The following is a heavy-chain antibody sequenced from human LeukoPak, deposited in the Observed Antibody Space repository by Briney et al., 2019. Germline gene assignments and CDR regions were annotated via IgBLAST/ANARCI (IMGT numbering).Heavy chain of an antibody. CDR1: GFTFSSFW. CDR3: ARAYCGADCYSRAMDY. V-gene: IGHV3-74*01. CDR2: INDDGRST. J-gene: IGHJ4*02. Sequence: GGSLRLSCAASGFTFSSFWMHWVRQAPGKGLEWVSRINDDGRSTSYADSVKGRFIVSRDSAKNTLYLQMNSLRAEDTAVYFCARAYCGADCYSRAMDYWVQGTLVTVSS. D-gene: IGHD2-21*02.